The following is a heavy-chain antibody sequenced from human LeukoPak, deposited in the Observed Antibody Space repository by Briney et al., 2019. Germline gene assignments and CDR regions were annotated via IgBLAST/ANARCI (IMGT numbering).Heavy chain of an antibody. D-gene: IGHD5-18*01. CDR1: GGTCISYA. V-gene: IGHV1-69*05. J-gene: IGHJ4*02. CDR3: ARDRQLWLAVYYFDY. Sequence: SVRVSCKASGGTCISYAISWVRQATGQWLEWMGGIIPIFGTANYAQKFQGRVTITRDTSASTAYMELSSLRSEDTAVYYCARDRQLWLAVYYFDYWGQGTLVTVSS. CDR2: IIPIFGTA.